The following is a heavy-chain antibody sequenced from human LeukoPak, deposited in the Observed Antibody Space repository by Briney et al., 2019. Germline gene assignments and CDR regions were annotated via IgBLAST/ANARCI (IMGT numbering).Heavy chain of an antibody. CDR1: GYTFTGYY. CDR2: INPNSGGT. V-gene: IGHV1-2*02. Sequence: GASVKVSCKASGYTFTGYYMHWVRQAPGQGLEWMGWINPNSGGTNYAQKFQGRVTMTRDTSISTAYMELSGLRSDDTAVYYCARDGDSRDYELDYWGQGTLVTVSS. D-gene: IGHD4-17*01. J-gene: IGHJ4*02. CDR3: ARDGDSRDYELDY.